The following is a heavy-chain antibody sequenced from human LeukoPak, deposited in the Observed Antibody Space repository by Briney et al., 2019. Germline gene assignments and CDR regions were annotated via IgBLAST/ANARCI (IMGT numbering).Heavy chain of an antibody. V-gene: IGHV1-69*05. CDR3: ACHKGAIELLEYFDY. J-gene: IGHJ4*02. Sequence: SVKVSCKASGGTFSSYAISWVRQAPGQGLEWMARIIPIFGTANYAQKFQGRVTITTDESTSTAYMELSSLRSEDTAEYYCACHKGAIELLEYFDYWGWGTRITVSS. CDR2: IIPIFGTA. D-gene: IGHD1-1*01. CDR1: GGTFSSYA.